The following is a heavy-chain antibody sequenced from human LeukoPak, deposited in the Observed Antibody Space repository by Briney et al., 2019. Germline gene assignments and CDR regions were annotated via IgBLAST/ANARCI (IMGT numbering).Heavy chain of an antibody. V-gene: IGHV3-7*01. CDR3: AKDLS. Sequence: GGSLRLSCAASRFTPSSYWMGSVCQAPGKGLEWVANIKQDGSERYYVDSVKGRFTISRDNSKNTLYRQMNSLRAEDTAVYYCAKDLSWGQGTLVTVSS. CDR2: IKQDGSER. CDR1: RFTPSSYW. J-gene: IGHJ4*02.